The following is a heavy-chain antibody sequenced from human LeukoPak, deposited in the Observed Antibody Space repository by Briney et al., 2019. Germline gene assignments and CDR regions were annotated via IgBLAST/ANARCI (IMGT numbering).Heavy chain of an antibody. CDR3: ARVWSRIVGATTSSHY. D-gene: IGHD1-26*01. V-gene: IGHV3-53*01. J-gene: IGHJ4*02. CDR2: IYSGGNT. CDR1: GFTVSSNY. Sequence: GGSLRLPCAASGFTVSSNYMSWVRQARGGGLVWVSLIYSGGNTYYADSVKGRFTISRDNSKNTLYLQMNSLRAEDTAVYYCARVWSRIVGATTSSHYWGQGTLVTVSS.